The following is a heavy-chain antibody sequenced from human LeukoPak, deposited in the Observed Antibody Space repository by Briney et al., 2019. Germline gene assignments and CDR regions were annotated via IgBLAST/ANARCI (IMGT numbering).Heavy chain of an antibody. Sequence: GGSLRLSCAASGFTFSSYGMHWVRQAPGKGLEWVAVIWYDGSNKYYADSVKGRSTISRDNSKNTLYLQMNSLRAEDTAVYYCARAPLRYFDWLLVYWGQGTLVTVSS. CDR2: IWYDGSNK. J-gene: IGHJ4*02. CDR1: GFTFSSYG. CDR3: ARAPLRYFDWLLVY. V-gene: IGHV3-33*01. D-gene: IGHD3-9*01.